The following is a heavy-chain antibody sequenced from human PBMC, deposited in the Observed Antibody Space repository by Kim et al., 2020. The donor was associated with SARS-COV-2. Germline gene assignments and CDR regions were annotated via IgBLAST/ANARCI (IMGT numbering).Heavy chain of an antibody. D-gene: IGHD6-13*01. V-gene: IGHV1-18*01. Sequence: ASVKVSCKASGYTFTSYGISWVRQAPGQGLEWMGWISAYNGNTNYAQKLQGRVTMTTDTSTSTAYMELRSLRSDDTAVYYCARSFISIAAAGTDEVGIDYWGQGTLVTVSS. CDR1: GYTFTSYG. CDR2: ISAYNGNT. CDR3: ARSFISIAAAGTDEVGIDY. J-gene: IGHJ4*02.